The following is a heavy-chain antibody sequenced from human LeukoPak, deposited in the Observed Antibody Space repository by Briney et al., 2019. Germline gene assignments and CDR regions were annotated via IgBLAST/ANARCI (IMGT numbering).Heavy chain of an antibody. J-gene: IGHJ4*02. V-gene: IGHV3-23*01. CDR2: INYNGDTK. CDR3: AKDGHCPALCTTQIAVAGYNDN. CDR1: GFTFFIYT. D-gene: IGHD6-19*01. Sequence: PGGSLRLSCAASGFTFFIYTMNWVRQAPGKGLEWVSIINYNGDTKYYADSVQGRFTISRDNSKNTVYLQMNSLRAEDTAIYYCAKDGHCPALCTTQIAVAGYNDNWGQGTLVTVSS.